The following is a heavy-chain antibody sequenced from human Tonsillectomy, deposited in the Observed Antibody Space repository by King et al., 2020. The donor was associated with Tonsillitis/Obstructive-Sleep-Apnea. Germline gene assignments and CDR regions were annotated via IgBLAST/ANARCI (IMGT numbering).Heavy chain of an antibody. CDR3: ARINSGYAPPSALFDY. Sequence: VQLVESGAEVKKPGESLKISCKGSGYSFTIYWIGWVRQMPGKGLEWMGIIYPGDSDTRYSPSFQGQVTISADKSISTAYLQWSSLKASDTAMYYCARINSGYAPPSALFDYWGQGTLVTVSS. CDR1: GYSFTIYW. CDR2: IYPGDSDT. D-gene: IGHD5-12*01. J-gene: IGHJ4*02. V-gene: IGHV5-51*01.